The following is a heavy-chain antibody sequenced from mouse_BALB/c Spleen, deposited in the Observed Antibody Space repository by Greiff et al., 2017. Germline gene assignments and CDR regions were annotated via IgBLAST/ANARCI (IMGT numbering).Heavy chain of an antibody. CDR1: GYTFTSYW. CDR2: IYPSDSYT. Sequence: VQLQQPGAELVRPGASVKLSCKASGYTFTSYWINWVKQRPGQGLEWIGNIYPSDSYTNYNQKFKDKATLTVDKSSSTAYMQLSSPTSEDSAVYYCTRGSKGDYFDYWGQGTTLTVSS. J-gene: IGHJ2*01. D-gene: IGHD2-5*01. V-gene: IGHV1-69*02. CDR3: TRGSKGDYFDY.